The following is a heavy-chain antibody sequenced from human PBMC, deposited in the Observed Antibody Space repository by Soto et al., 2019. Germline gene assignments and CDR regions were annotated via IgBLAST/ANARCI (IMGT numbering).Heavy chain of an antibody. CDR2: ISAYNGNT. V-gene: IGHV1-18*01. CDR3: AREGTYCSGGSCYRNWFDP. Sequence: ASVKVSCKASGYTFTSYGISWVRQAPGQGLEWMGWISAYNGNTNYAQKLQGRVTMTTDTPTSTAYMELRSLRSDDTAVYYCAREGTYCSGGSCYRNWFDPWGQGTLVTVSS. CDR1: GYTFTSYG. D-gene: IGHD2-15*01. J-gene: IGHJ5*02.